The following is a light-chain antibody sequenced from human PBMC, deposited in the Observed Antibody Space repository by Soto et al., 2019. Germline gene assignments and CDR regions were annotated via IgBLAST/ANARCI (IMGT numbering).Light chain of an antibody. J-gene: IGKJ1*01. V-gene: IGKV3D-15*01. CDR2: GSS. CDR3: QQYNNWRT. Sequence: DIVMTQSPVTLSVSPGERVTLSCRANQTVGTSLAWYQQKPGQAPRLLIYGSSSRATGIPARFSGSGSGTEFPLTIIRLQSEAFGTYYCQQYNNWRTFGQGTSLDIK. CDR1: QTVGTS.